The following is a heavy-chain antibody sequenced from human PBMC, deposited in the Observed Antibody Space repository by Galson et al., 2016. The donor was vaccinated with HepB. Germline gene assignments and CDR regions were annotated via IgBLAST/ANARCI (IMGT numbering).Heavy chain of an antibody. CDR2: IRANNGRT. Sequence: SLRLSCATSGFTFSNYAMSWVRQAPGEGLEWVSAIRANNGRTFYADSVKGRFTISRDDSSNTLYLQMDLLRAEDTAIYYCARDLRIYDNSGYKGFDYWGQGTLVTVSS. CDR3: ARDLRIYDNSGYKGFDY. CDR1: GFTFSNYA. V-gene: IGHV3-23*01. J-gene: IGHJ4*02. D-gene: IGHD3-22*01.